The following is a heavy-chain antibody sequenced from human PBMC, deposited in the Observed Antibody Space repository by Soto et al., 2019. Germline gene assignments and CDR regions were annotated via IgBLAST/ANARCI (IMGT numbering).Heavy chain of an antibody. CDR3: AKTSLRVYYYGMDV. Sequence: XGSLRLSCAASGFTVSRYSMNGVRQAPGKGLEWVSHISGSSSTIYYTDSVKGRFTVSRDNAKNSLYLQMNSLRDEDTAVYFCAKTSLRVYYYGMDVWGQGTTVTVSS. V-gene: IGHV3-48*02. J-gene: IGHJ6*02. CDR2: ISGSSSTI. CDR1: GFTVSRYS.